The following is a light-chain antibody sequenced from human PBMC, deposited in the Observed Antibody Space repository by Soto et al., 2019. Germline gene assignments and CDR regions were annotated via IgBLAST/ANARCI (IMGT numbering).Light chain of an antibody. CDR2: GAS. CDR1: QSVSSSY. J-gene: IGKJ1*01. Sequence: EIVVTKSPATLSLSPGERATLSCRASQSVSSSYLAWYQQKPGQAPRLLIYGASSRATGIPDRFSGSGSGTDFTLTISRLEPEDFAVYYCQQYGSSPWTFGQGTKVDIK. CDR3: QQYGSSPWT. V-gene: IGKV3-20*01.